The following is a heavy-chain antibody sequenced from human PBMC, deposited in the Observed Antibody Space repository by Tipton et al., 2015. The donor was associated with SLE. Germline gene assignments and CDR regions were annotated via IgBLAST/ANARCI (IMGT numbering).Heavy chain of an antibody. Sequence: TLSLTCTVSGGSISSSSYYWGWIRQPPGEGLEWIGSIYYSGSTYYNPSLKSRVTISVDTSKNQFSLKLSSVTAADTAVYYCARELQQLVAFDIWGQGTMVTVSS. V-gene: IGHV4-39*07. D-gene: IGHD6-6*01. CDR1: GGSISSSSYY. CDR3: ARELQQLVAFDI. CDR2: IYYSGST. J-gene: IGHJ3*02.